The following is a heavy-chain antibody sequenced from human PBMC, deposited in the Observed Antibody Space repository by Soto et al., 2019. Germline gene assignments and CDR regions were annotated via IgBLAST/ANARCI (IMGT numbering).Heavy chain of an antibody. V-gene: IGHV4-31*03. Sequence: TLSLTCFVSGYSITAGGYYVSWIRPHPGKGLEWIGSFYSSGSIIYNPSLRSRVSISGDTSSNQFSMSLTSVTAADTARYYCARMYSSGSGWFHPWGQGTLVTVSS. D-gene: IGHD6-19*01. CDR2: FYSSGSI. CDR1: GYSITAGGYY. CDR3: ARMYSSGSGWFHP. J-gene: IGHJ5*02.